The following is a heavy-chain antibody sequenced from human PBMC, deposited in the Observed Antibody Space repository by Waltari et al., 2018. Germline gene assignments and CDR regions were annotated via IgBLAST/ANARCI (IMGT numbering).Heavy chain of an antibody. Sequence: QVQLVQSGAEVKQPGSSVKVSCKASGGNFSSYAISWVRQAPGQGLEWMGGIIPILGIANYAQKFQGRVTITADESTSTAYMELSSLRSEDTAVYYCARATVGATGGGTFDYWGQGTLVTVSS. D-gene: IGHD1-26*01. CDR2: IIPILGIA. V-gene: IGHV1-69*04. J-gene: IGHJ4*02. CDR3: ARATVGATGGGTFDY. CDR1: GGNFSSYA.